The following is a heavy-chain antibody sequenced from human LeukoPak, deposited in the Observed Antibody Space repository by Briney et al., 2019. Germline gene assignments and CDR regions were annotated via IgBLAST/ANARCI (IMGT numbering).Heavy chain of an antibody. CDR1: GFTVSSNY. V-gene: IGHV3-66*01. CDR2: IYSGGST. Sequence: GGSLRLSCAASGFTVSSNYMSWVRQAPGKGLEWVSVIYSGGSTYYADSVKGRFTTSRDDSRNTLYLQMNSLRAEDTAVYYCARDSAYDFWMFDPWGQGTLVTVSS. D-gene: IGHD3-3*01. J-gene: IGHJ5*02. CDR3: ARDSAYDFWMFDP.